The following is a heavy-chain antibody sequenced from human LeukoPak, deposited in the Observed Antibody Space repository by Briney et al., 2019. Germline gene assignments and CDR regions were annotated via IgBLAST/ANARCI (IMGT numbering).Heavy chain of an antibody. Sequence: SVKVSCKASGGTFSSYAISWVRQAPGQGLEWMGGIIPIFGTANYAQKFQGRVTITADESTSTAYMELSSLRSEDTAVYYCAREAQWGNYYDSSGYYSWGQGTLVTVSS. J-gene: IGHJ4*02. D-gene: IGHD3-22*01. CDR3: AREAQWGNYYDSSGYYS. CDR2: IIPIFGTA. CDR1: GGTFSSYA. V-gene: IGHV1-69*13.